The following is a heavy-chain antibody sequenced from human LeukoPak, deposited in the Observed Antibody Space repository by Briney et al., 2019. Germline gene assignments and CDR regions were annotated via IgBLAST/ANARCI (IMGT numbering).Heavy chain of an antibody. CDR2: IYYSGSA. CDR3: ARGFGDWGLSWFDP. V-gene: IGHV4-61*01. J-gene: IGHJ5*02. CDR1: GGSVSSGSYY. Sequence: SETLSLTCTVSGGSVSSGSYYWSWVRQPPGRGLGWIGYIYYSGSAKYNPSLKSRVTISVDTSKNQFSLKLTSVTAADTAVYYCARGFGDWGLSWFDPWGQGTLVTVSS. D-gene: IGHD3-10*01.